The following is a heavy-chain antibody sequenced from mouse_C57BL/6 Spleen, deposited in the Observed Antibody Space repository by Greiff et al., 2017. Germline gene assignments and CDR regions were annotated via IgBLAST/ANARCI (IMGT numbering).Heavy chain of an antibody. V-gene: IGHV1-52*01. D-gene: IGHD2-4*01. CDR3: ARDDYDEYFDV. CDR1: GYTFTSYW. J-gene: IGHJ1*03. CDR2: IDPSDSET. Sequence: VKLQQPGAELVRPGSSVKLSCKASGYTFTSYWMHWVKQRPIQGLEWIGNIDPSDSETHYNQKFKDKATLTVYKSSSTAYMQLSSLTSEDSAVYYCARDDYDEYFDVWGTGTTVTVSS.